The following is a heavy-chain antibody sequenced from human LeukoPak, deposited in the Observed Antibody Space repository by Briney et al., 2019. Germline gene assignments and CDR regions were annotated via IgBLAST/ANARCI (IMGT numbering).Heavy chain of an antibody. Sequence: GGSLRLSCAASGFTVSSNYMSWVRQAPGKGLEWVSVIYSGGSIYYADSVKGRFTISRDNSKNTLYLQMNSLRAEDTAVYYCARDGKFGEYNWFDPWGQGTLVTVSS. D-gene: IGHD3-10*01. V-gene: IGHV3-53*01. CDR2: IYSGGSI. CDR3: ARDGKFGEYNWFDP. CDR1: GFTVSSNY. J-gene: IGHJ5*02.